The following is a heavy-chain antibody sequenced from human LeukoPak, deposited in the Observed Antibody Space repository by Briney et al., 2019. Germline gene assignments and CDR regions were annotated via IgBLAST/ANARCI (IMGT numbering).Heavy chain of an antibody. V-gene: IGHV3-30*04. J-gene: IGHJ4*02. D-gene: IGHD1-26*01. CDR2: ISYDGSNK. CDR3: TKDSSGSFLSH. Sequence: GGSLRLSCAASGFTFSGYAMHWVHEAPGKGVEWVSGISYDGSNKYYADSVQGRFTISRDNSKNALYLQMNSLRAEDTAVYYWTKDSSGSFLSHWRQATMVSVSS. CDR1: GFTFSGYA.